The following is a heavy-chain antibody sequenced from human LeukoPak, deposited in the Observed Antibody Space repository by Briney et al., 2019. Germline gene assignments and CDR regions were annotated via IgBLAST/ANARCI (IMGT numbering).Heavy chain of an antibody. J-gene: IGHJ3*02. D-gene: IGHD3-22*01. Sequence: PGGSLRLSCAASGFTFSSCWMSWVRQAPGKGLEWVANIKQDGSEKYYVDSVKGRFTISRDNAKNSLYLQMNSLRAEDTAVYYCAKDLYYDSSGYYYRIGAFDIWGQGTMVTVST. CDR2: IKQDGSEK. CDR3: AKDLYYDSSGYYYRIGAFDI. CDR1: GFTFSSCW. V-gene: IGHV3-7*03.